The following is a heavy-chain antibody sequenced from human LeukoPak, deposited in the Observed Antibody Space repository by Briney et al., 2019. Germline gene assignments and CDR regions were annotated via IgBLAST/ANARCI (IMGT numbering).Heavy chain of an antibody. J-gene: IGHJ4*02. CDR2: ISAYNGNT. D-gene: IGHD3-10*01. Sequence: ASVKVSCKASGYTFTSYGISWVRQAPGQGLEWMGWISAYNGNTNYAQKLQGRVTMTTDTSTSTAYMELRSLRSDDTAVYYCARAHKYYYGSGSYYNVQSLGSFDYWGQGTLVTVSS. CDR3: ARAHKYYYGSGSYYNVQSLGSFDY. V-gene: IGHV1-18*01. CDR1: GYTFTSYG.